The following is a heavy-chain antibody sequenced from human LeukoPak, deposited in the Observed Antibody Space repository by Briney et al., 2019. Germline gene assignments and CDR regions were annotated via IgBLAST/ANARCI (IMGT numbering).Heavy chain of an antibody. CDR1: GFTFSSYA. D-gene: IGHD6-19*01. CDR2: IYYSGST. CDR3: AIQYSSGWHRWFDP. V-gene: IGHV4-59*01. Sequence: GSLRLSCAASGFTFSSYAMHWVRQAPGKGLEWIGYIYYSGSTNYNPSLKSRVTISVDTSKNQFSLKLSSVTAADTAVYYCAIQYSSGWHRWFDPWGQGTLVTVSS. J-gene: IGHJ5*02.